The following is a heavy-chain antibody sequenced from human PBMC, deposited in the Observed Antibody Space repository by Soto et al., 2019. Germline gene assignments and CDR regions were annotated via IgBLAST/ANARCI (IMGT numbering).Heavy chain of an antibody. Sequence: QVQLVQSGAEVKKPGSSVKVSCKASGDTFSFYTLNWIRQAPGQGFEWVGRVNPILAMSSSAHKFQGRVSXXXEXXMGTACVELRSLRSDDTAVYCCAASDGYGSSPFDCWGQGTLVGVSS. CDR1: GDTFSFYT. D-gene: IGHD3-10*01. CDR3: AASDGYGSSPFDC. J-gene: IGHJ4*02. V-gene: IGHV1-69*02. CDR2: VNPILAMS.